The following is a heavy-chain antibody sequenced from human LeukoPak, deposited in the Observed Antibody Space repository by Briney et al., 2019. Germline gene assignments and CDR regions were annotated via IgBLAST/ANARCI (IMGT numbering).Heavy chain of an antibody. CDR2: IYPGDSDT. Sequence: GESLKISCKGSGYSFTSYLIGWVRQMPGKGLEWMGIIYPGDSDTRYSPSFQGQVTISADKSVSTAYLQWSSLRASDTAMYYCARSLYSSSSAAVGSRGWFYWGQGTLVTVSS. D-gene: IGHD6-6*01. V-gene: IGHV5-51*01. CDR1: GYSFTSYL. CDR3: ARSLYSSSSAAVGSRGWFY. J-gene: IGHJ4*02.